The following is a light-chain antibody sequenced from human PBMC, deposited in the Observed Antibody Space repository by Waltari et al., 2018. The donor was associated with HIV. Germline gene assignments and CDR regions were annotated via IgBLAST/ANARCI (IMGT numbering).Light chain of an antibody. Sequence: EIVMTQSPATLSVSPGERATLSCRASPSVSSNLAWFQQKPGQAPRLLIYSASTRATGIPARFSGSGSGTEFTLTISSLRSEDFAVYYCQQYNEWPPMYTFGQGTKLEI. CDR2: SAS. J-gene: IGKJ2*01. V-gene: IGKV3-15*01. CDR3: QQYNEWPPMYT. CDR1: PSVSSN.